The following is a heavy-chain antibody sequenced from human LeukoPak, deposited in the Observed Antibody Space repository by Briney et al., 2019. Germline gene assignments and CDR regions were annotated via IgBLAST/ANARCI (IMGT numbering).Heavy chain of an antibody. CDR2: IYYSGST. CDR3: ARKAGTFSWFDP. V-gene: IGHV4-59*01. J-gene: IGHJ5*02. D-gene: IGHD6-13*01. Sequence: KPSETLSLTCTVSGGSISSYYWSWIRQPPGKGLEWIGYIYYSGSTNYNPSLKSRVTISVDTSKNQFSLKLSSVTAADTAVYYCARKAGTFSWFDPWGQGTLVTVSP. CDR1: GGSISSYY.